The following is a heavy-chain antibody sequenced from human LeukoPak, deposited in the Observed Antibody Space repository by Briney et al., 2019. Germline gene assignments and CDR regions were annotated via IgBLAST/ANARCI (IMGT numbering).Heavy chain of an antibody. J-gene: IGHJ4*02. Sequence: PGGSLRLSCAASGFTFSSYAMSWVRQAPGKGLEWVSAISGSGGSSYYADSVKGRFTISRDNSKNTLYLQMNSLRAEDTAVYYCAKDPLGIAVAGPFDYWGQGTLVTVSS. CDR1: GFTFSSYA. CDR3: AKDPLGIAVAGPFDY. D-gene: IGHD6-19*01. V-gene: IGHV3-23*01. CDR2: ISGSGGSS.